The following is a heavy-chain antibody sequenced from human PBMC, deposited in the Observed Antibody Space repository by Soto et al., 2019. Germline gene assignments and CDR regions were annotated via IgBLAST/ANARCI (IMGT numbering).Heavy chain of an antibody. J-gene: IGHJ3*02. Sequence: EVQLLESGGGLVQPGGSLRLSCAASGFTFSSYAMSWVRQAPGKGLEWVSGISGSGGTTYYADSVKGRFTISRDNSKNMLYQRMSSLRVEATAVYYCAKMRGYYDSGSRRDALHIWGQGTMVTVSS. V-gene: IGHV3-23*01. CDR3: AKMRGYYDSGSRRDALHI. CDR1: GFTFSSYA. CDR2: ISGSGGTT. D-gene: IGHD3-10*01.